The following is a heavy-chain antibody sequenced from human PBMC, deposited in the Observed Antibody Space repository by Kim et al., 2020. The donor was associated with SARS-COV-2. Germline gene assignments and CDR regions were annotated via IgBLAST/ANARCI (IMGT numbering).Heavy chain of an antibody. V-gene: IGHV3-20*04. CDR3: ARGGYDSDYYYGMDV. CDR2: ITWSGVGT. D-gene: IGHD5-12*01. J-gene: IGHJ6*02. Sequence: GGSLRLSCAASGFNLGDYAMTWVRQAPGKGLEWVSGITWSGVGTGYADSVKGRFTISRDNAKNSLYLQVNSLRAEDTALYYCARGGYDSDYYYGMDVWG. CDR1: GFNLGDYA.